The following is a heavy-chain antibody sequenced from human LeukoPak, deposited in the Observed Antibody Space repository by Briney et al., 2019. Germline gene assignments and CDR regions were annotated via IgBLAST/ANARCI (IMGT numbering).Heavy chain of an antibody. V-gene: IGHV1-8*01. Sequence: ASVKVSCKASGYTFTSYDINWVRQATGQGLEWMGWMNPNSGNTGYAQKFQGRVTMTRNTSISTAYMELSSPRSEDTAVYYCAREVLVYYDSSGYYRGMDVWGQGTTVTVSS. CDR1: GYTFTSYD. J-gene: IGHJ6*02. D-gene: IGHD3-22*01. CDR3: AREVLVYYDSSGYYRGMDV. CDR2: MNPNSGNT.